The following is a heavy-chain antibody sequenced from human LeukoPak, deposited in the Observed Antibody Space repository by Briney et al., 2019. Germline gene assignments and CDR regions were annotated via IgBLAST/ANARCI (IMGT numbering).Heavy chain of an antibody. CDR2: IYYSGST. CDR1: GGSISSYY. J-gene: IGHJ4*02. Sequence: PSETLSLTCTVSGGSISSYYWSWIRQPPGKGLEWIGYIYYSGSTNYNPSLKSRVTISVDTSKNQFSLKLSSVTAADTAVYYCARGRLSNFDYWGQGTLVTVSS. V-gene: IGHV4-59*01. D-gene: IGHD3-16*02. CDR3: ARGRLSNFDY.